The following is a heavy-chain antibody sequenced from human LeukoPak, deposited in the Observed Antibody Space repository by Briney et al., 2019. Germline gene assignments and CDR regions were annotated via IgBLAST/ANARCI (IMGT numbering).Heavy chain of an antibody. CDR2: ISSSSSYI. CDR1: GFTFSSYS. J-gene: IGHJ3*02. CDR3: ARETPYYYDSSGYYPKDAFDI. D-gene: IGHD3-22*01. V-gene: IGHV3-21*01. Sequence: GGSLRLSCAASGFTFSSYSMNWVRQAPGKGLEWVSSISSSSSYIYYADSVKGRFTISRDNAKNSLYVQMNSLRAEDTAVYYCARETPYYYDSSGYYPKDAFDIWGQGTMVTVSS.